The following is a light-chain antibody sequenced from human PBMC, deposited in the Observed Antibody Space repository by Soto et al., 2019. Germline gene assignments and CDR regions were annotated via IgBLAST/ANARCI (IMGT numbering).Light chain of an antibody. Sequence: AIRRTQSPSSLSASTGDIVTITCRASQDISDYLVWYQQKPGKAPKVLIHAASTLQGGVSSRFSGSGSGTDFTLIINNLQSEDFATYFCQHYYSYPWTFGQGTKVEV. CDR1: QDISDY. V-gene: IGKV1-8*01. CDR2: AAS. J-gene: IGKJ1*01. CDR3: QHYYSYPWT.